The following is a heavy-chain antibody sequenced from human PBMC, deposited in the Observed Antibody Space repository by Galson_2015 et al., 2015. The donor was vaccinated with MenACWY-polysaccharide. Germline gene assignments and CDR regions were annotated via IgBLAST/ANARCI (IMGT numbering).Heavy chain of an antibody. J-gene: IGHJ4*02. CDR3: ARDPAGSYSNYDY. CDR2: GST. D-gene: IGHD2-15*01. V-gene: IGHV4-61*02. Sequence: GSTNSTPSLRSRVTISVDTSTNPFSLKLSSVTAADTAVYYCARDPAGSYSNYDYWGQGTLVTVSS.